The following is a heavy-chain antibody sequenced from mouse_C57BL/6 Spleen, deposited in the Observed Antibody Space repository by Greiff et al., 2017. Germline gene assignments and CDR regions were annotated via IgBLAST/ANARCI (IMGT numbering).Heavy chain of an antibody. CDR3: ASLKPHFDY. J-gene: IGHJ2*01. Sequence: EVQLQQSGPELVKPGASVKISCKASGYSFTGYYMHWVKQSSEKSLEWIGEINPSTGGTSYNQKFKGKATLTVDKSSSTAYMQLKSLTSEDAAVYYCASLKPHFDYWGQGTTLTVSS. CDR1: GYSFTGYY. V-gene: IGHV1-43*01. CDR2: INPSTGGT.